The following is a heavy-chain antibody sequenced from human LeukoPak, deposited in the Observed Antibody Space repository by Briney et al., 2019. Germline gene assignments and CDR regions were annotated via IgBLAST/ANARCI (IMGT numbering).Heavy chain of an antibody. J-gene: IGHJ4*02. D-gene: IGHD2-2*01. CDR2: IRYDGSNK. Sequence: GGSLRLSCAASGFTFSSYGMHWVRQAPGKGLEWVAFIRYDGSNKYYADSVKGRFTISRDNSKNTLYLQMNSLRAEDTAVYYCAKAPKYCSICNYYLDYWGQGTLVTVSS. V-gene: IGHV3-30*02. CDR3: AKAPKYCSICNYYLDY. CDR1: GFTFSSYG.